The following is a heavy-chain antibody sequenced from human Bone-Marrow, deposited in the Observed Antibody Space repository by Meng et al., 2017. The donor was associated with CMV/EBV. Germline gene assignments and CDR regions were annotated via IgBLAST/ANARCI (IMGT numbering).Heavy chain of an antibody. CDR3: ARKRWTGAPYYFDY. CDR2: IYYSGST. D-gene: IGHD5-24*01. Sequence: SETLSLTCTVSGGSINTGGFYWSWLRQHPGKGLEWIGYIYYSGSTYYNPSLESRATISIDTSKHPFSLKLSSVTAADTAVYYCARKRWTGAPYYFDYWGQGTLVTVSS. CDR1: GGSINTGGFY. J-gene: IGHJ4*02. V-gene: IGHV4-31*03.